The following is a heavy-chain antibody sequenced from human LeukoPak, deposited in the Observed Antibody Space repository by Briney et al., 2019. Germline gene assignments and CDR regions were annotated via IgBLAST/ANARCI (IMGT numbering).Heavy chain of an antibody. CDR3: VKDRAGGSGRDY. Sequence: PGGSLRLSCAASGFTFSSYWMHWVRQAPGKGLVWVSRINSDGSTTSYADSVKGRFTISRDNAKNTLYLQMNSLRAEDTAVYYCVKDRAGGSGRDYWGLGTLVTVSS. CDR1: GFTFSSYW. V-gene: IGHV3-74*01. CDR2: INSDGSTT. J-gene: IGHJ4*02. D-gene: IGHD6-19*01.